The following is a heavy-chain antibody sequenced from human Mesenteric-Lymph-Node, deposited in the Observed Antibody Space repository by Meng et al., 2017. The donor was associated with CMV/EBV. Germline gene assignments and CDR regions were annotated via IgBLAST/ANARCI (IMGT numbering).Heavy chain of an antibody. CDR3: AKDDTSRNGIYDGFDV. V-gene: IGHV3-23*01. Sequence: GGSLRLSCAASEFTFSSYAMSWVRQAPGKGLEWVSVISGSGGGGKTYYAASVKGRFTISRDNSKNTLYLQMNSLRVEDTAVYFCAKDDTSRNGIYDGFDVWGQGTMVTVSS. J-gene: IGHJ3*01. D-gene: IGHD2/OR15-2a*01. CDR2: ISGSGGGGKT. CDR1: EFTFSSYA.